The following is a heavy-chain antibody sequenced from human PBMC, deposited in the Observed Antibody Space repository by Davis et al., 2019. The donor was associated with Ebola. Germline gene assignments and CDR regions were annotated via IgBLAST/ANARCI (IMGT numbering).Heavy chain of an antibody. CDR1: GYTFTSYG. CDR2: INPNSGGT. Sequence: AASVKVSCKASGYTFTSYGISWVRQAPGQGLEWTGWINPNSGGTNYAQKFQGWVTMTRDTSISTAYMELSRLRSDDTAVYYCASSKGTYYYYGMDVWGQGTTVTVSS. J-gene: IGHJ6*02. V-gene: IGHV1-2*04. CDR3: ASSKGTYYYYGMDV. D-gene: IGHD3/OR15-3a*01.